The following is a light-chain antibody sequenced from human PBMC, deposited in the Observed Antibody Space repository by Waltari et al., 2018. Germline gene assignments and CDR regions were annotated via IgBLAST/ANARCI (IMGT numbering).Light chain of an antibody. CDR1: SSDLGAYNF. CDR3: SSYTTGSTRYV. V-gene: IGLV2-14*03. J-gene: IGLJ1*01. CDR2: DVN. Sequence: QSALTQPASVSGSPGQSITISCTGTSSDLGAYNFVSRYRKHPGKAPKVMIYDVNNRPSGVSSRFSGSKSGNTASLTISGLQAEDEADYYCSSYTTGSTRYVFGSGTKVTVL.